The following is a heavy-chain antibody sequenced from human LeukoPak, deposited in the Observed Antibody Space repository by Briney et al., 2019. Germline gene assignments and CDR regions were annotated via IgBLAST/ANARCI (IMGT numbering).Heavy chain of an antibody. J-gene: IGHJ4*02. Sequence: SETLSLTCAVYGGSFSGYYWSWIRQPPGKGLEWIGEINHGGSSNYNPSLKSRVTISVDTSKNQFSLKLSSVTAADTAVYYCARGNLDGYRYWGQGTLVTVSS. CDR2: INHGGSS. V-gene: IGHV4-34*01. CDR3: ARGNLDGYRY. D-gene: IGHD5-24*01. CDR1: GGSFSGYY.